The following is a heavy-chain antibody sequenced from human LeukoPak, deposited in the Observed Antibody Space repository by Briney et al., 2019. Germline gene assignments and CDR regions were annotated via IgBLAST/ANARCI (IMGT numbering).Heavy chain of an antibody. CDR3: AELGITMIGGV. J-gene: IGHJ6*04. CDR2: ISSSGSNI. V-gene: IGHV3-48*03. Sequence: SCKASGGTFSSYAISWVRQAPGKGLEWVSYISSSGSNIYYADSVKGRFTISRDNAKNSLYLQMNSLRAEDTAVYYCAELGITMIGGVWGKGTTVTISS. CDR1: GGTFSSYA. D-gene: IGHD3-10*02.